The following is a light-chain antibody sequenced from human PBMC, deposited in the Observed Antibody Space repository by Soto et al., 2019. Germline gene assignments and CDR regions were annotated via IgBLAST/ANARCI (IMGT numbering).Light chain of an antibody. CDR3: CSFAGSYTFWV. CDR1: SSDVGDYNY. V-gene: IGLV2-11*01. J-gene: IGLJ3*02. CDR2: DVS. Sequence: QSVLTQPRSVSGSPGQSVTIFCTGTSSDVGDYNYVSWYQQYPGKAPKLVIYDVSKRPSGVPDRFSGSKSGNTASLTISGLQAEDEADYYCCSFAGSYTFWVFGGGTKLTVL.